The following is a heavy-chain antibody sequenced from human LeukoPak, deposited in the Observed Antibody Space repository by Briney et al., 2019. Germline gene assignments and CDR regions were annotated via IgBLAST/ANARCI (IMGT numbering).Heavy chain of an antibody. CDR3: ARQYGDPSYFDY. CDR2: IYYSGST. J-gene: IGHJ4*02. CDR1: GGSISSSNYY. D-gene: IGHD4-17*01. V-gene: IGHV4-39*01. Sequence: SETLSLTCTVSGGSISSSNYYWGWIRQPPGKGLEWIGSIYYSGSTYYNPSLKSRVTISVDTSKNQFSLKLSSVTAADTAVYYCARQYGDPSYFDYWGQGTLVTVSS.